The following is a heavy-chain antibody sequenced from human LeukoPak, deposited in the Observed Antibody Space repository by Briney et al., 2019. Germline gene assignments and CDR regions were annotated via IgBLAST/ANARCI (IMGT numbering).Heavy chain of an antibody. V-gene: IGHV3-23*01. CDR1: GFTFSDYA. J-gene: IGHJ4*02. CDR3: ASHDSFIPY. CDR2: ISDSGGST. Sequence: GGSLTLSCVASGFTFSDYAMSWVRQAPGEGLEWVSGISDSGGSTYYADSVKGRWTISRDNSKNTVSLQMNNLRAEDTAVYFCASHDSFIPYWGQGTLVSVTS. D-gene: IGHD3-16*02.